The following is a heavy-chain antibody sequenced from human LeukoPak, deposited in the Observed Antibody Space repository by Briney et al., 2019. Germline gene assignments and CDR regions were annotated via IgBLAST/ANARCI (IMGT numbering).Heavy chain of an antibody. D-gene: IGHD2-21*02. Sequence: SETLSLTCTVSGGSISSYYWSWIRQPPGKGLEWIGYIYYSGSTNYNPSLKSRVTISVDTSKNQFSLKLSSVTAADTAVYYCARGPAYCGGDCYSNWFDPWGQGTLVTVSS. V-gene: IGHV4-59*08. CDR1: GGSISSYY. J-gene: IGHJ5*02. CDR2: IYYSGST. CDR3: ARGPAYCGGDCYSNWFDP.